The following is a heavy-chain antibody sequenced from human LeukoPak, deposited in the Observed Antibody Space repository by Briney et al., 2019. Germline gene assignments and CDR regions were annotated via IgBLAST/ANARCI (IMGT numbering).Heavy chain of an antibody. CDR3: ARGKGWFGEYIEWWSTRKNDAFDI. CDR2: MNPNSGNT. V-gene: IGHV1-8*01. Sequence: ASVKVSCKASGYTFTSYDINWVRQATGQGLEWMGWMNPNSGNTGYAQKFQGRVTMTRNTSISTAYMELSSLRSEDTAVYYCARGKGWFGEYIEWWSTRKNDAFDIWGQGTMVTVSS. CDR1: GYTFTSYD. D-gene: IGHD3-10*01. J-gene: IGHJ3*02.